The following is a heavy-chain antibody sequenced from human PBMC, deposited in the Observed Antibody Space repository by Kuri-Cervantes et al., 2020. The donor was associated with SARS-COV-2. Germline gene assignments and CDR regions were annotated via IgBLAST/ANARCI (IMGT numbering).Heavy chain of an antibody. D-gene: IGHD3-3*01. CDR1: VGSISSYY. CDR2: IYYSGST. CDR3: ARITIFGVVISGAFDI. J-gene: IGHJ3*02. Sequence: ESLKISCTVSVGSISSYYWSWIRQPPGKGLEWIGYIYYSGSTNYNPSLKSRVTISVDTSKNQFSLKLSSVTAADTAVYYCARITIFGVVISGAFDIWGQGTMVTVSS. V-gene: IGHV4-59*01.